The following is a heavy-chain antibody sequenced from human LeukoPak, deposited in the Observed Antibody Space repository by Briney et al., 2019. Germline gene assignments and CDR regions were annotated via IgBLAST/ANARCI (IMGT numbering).Heavy chain of an antibody. J-gene: IGHJ4*02. CDR2: ASVTVTGVT. CDR1: SDSFNNFY. V-gene: IGHV4-4*07. CDR3: ARDTYRSSFDS. D-gene: IGHD3-10*01. Sequence: SETLSLTCTVSSDSFNNFYWAWVRQPAGKGLEWIGRASVTVTGVTSYNPSLKSRVSVSVDTSKKQFSLRLTSVTAADTAVYYCARDTYRSSFDSWGQGILVTVSS.